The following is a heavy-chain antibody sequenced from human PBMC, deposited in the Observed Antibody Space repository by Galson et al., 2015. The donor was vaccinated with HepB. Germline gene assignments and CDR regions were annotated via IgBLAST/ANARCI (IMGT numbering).Heavy chain of an antibody. J-gene: IGHJ6*02. V-gene: IGHV5-10-1*01. D-gene: IGHD2-2*02. Sequence: QSGAEVKKPGESLRISCKGSGYSFTSYWISWVRQMPGKGLEWMGRIDPSDSYTNYSPSFQGHVTISADKSISTAYLQWSSLKASDTAMYYCASAQYCSSTSCYILGGRGYYYYGMDVWGQGTTVTVSS. CDR2: IDPSDSYT. CDR3: ASAQYCSSTSCYILGGRGYYYYGMDV. CDR1: GYSFTSYW.